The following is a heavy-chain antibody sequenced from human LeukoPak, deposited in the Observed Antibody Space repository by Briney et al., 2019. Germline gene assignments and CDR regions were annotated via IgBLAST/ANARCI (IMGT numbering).Heavy chain of an antibody. CDR1: GFTFSSYA. CDR2: ISGNGGST. CDR3: AKSHYYDSSGYIPNAFDM. D-gene: IGHD3-22*01. V-gene: IGHV3-23*01. Sequence: GGSLRLSCAASGFTFSSYAMSWVRQAPGKGLEWVSGISGNGGSTYYADSVKGRFTISRDNSRNTLYLQMNSLRAEDTAVYYCAKSHYYDSSGYIPNAFDMWGQGTMVTVSS. J-gene: IGHJ3*02.